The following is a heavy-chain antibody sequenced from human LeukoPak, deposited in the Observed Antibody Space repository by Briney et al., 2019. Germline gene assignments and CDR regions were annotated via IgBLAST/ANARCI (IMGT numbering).Heavy chain of an antibody. CDR1: GGSISSSSYY. Sequence: SETLSLTCTVSGGSISSSSYYWGWIRQPPGKGLEWIGSIYYSGSAYYNPSLKSRVTISVDTSKNQFSLKLSSVTAADTAVYYCARGKGSGYLGDYWGQGTLVTVSS. V-gene: IGHV4-39*01. CDR3: ARGKGSGYLGDY. CDR2: IYYSGSA. J-gene: IGHJ4*02. D-gene: IGHD3-22*01.